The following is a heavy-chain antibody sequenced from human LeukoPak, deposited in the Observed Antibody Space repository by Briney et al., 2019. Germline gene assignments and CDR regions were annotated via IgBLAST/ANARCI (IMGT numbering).Heavy chain of an antibody. CDR3: AKDHVLAPWTPFDY. CDR1: GFTFSSYA. CDR2: ISGSGGST. D-gene: IGHD3-10*02. Sequence: GGSLRLSCAASGFTFSSYAMSWVRQAPGKGLEWVSAISGSGGSTYYADSVKGRFTISRDNSKNTLYLQMNSLRADDTAVYYCAKDHVLAPWTPFDYWGQGTLVTVSS. V-gene: IGHV3-23*01. J-gene: IGHJ4*02.